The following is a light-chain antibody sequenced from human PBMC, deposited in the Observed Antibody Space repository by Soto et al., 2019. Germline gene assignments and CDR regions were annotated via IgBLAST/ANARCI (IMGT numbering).Light chain of an antibody. V-gene: IGKV1-17*02. CDR1: QGIRID. Sequence: DIQMTQSPSSLSASVGERVTITCRASQGIRIDLGWFQQRPGKAPKRLIYGASSLQSGVTPRFSGSGYGTEFTLTISNLQPEDFATYYCLPHNSFPRTFGPGTQVEIK. CDR2: GAS. CDR3: LPHNSFPRT. J-gene: IGKJ1*01.